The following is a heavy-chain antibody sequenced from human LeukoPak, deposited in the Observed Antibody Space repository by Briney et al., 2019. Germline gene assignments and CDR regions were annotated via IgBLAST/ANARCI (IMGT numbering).Heavy chain of an antibody. CDR1: GGPISSYY. CDR2: IYYSGST. Sequence: TSETLSLTCTVSGGPISSYYWSWIRQPPGKGLEWIGYIYYSGSTNYNPSLKSRVTISVDTSKNQFSLKLSSVTAADTAVYYCARGNGPYDAFDIWGQGTMVTVSS. V-gene: IGHV4-59*01. CDR3: ARGNGPYDAFDI. D-gene: IGHD2-8*01. J-gene: IGHJ3*02.